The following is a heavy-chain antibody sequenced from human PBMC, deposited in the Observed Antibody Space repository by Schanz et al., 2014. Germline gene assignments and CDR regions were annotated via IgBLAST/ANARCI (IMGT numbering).Heavy chain of an antibody. V-gene: IGHV3-30*04. CDR1: GFTFSTYA. Sequence: VQLLESGGGLVQPGGSLRLSCAASGFTFSTYAMNWVRQAPGKGLEWVAVISYDGSHKDYADSVKGRFTISRDNSKNTLHLQMNSLRVEDTAVYYCAKDDTQVNGMDVWGQGTTVTVSS. CDR2: ISYDGSHK. CDR3: AKDDTQVNGMDV. J-gene: IGHJ6*02.